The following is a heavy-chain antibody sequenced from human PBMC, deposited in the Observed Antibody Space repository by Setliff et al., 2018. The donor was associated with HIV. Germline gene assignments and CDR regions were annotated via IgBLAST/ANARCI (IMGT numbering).Heavy chain of an antibody. V-gene: IGHV1-2*04. CDR2: INSATGGT. Sequence: GASVKVSCKASGYTFTDNYIHWVRQAPGQGLEWMAWINSATGGTNYAQNFQGWVTVTRDTSINTAYMELSRLRSDDTALYYCARTLYSSFSSFDYWGQGTLVTVSS. CDR1: GYTFTDNY. D-gene: IGHD6-19*01. J-gene: IGHJ4*02. CDR3: ARTLYSSFSSFDY.